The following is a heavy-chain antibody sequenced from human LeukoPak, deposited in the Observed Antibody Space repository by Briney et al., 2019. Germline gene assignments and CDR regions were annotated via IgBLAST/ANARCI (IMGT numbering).Heavy chain of an antibody. CDR2: IYYSGST. CDR1: GGSISSSNYY. CDR3: AVHLGYCSSISCQDAFDI. J-gene: IGHJ3*02. V-gene: IGHV4-39*01. D-gene: IGHD2-2*01. Sequence: SSESLSLTCTVSGGSISSSNYYWGWIRQPPGKGLEWIGSIYYSGSTYYNPSLKSRVTISVDTSKNQFSLKVSSVTAADTAVYYCAVHLGYCSSISCQDAFDIWGRGTIVTVSS.